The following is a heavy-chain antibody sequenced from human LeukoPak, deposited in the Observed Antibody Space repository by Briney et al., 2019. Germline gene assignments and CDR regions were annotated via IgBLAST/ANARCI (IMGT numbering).Heavy chain of an antibody. J-gene: IGHJ3*01. CDR3: ARPNITSYYDSRGSDAFDV. V-gene: IGHV5-51*01. CDR1: GYIFSTYW. CDR2: IYPGDSDT. Sequence: GESLQISCKGSGYIFSTYWIAWVRQLPGKGPEWMGIIYPGDSDTRYSPSFQGQVTISADKSVSTAYLHWSSLKASDTAIYYCARPNITSYYDSRGSDAFDVWGQGTMVTVSS. D-gene: IGHD3-22*01.